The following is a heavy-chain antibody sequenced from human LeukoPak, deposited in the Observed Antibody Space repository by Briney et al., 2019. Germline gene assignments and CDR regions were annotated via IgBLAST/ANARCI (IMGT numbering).Heavy chain of an antibody. CDR3: ARFHSSRLLNYFDY. J-gene: IGHJ4*02. Sequence: PGGSLRLSCAASGFTFSSYSMNWVRQAPGKGLEWVSYISSSSSTIYYADSVKGRFTISRDNAKNSLYLQMNSLRAEDTAVYYCARFHSSRLLNYFDYWGQGTLVTVSS. CDR2: ISSSSSTI. D-gene: IGHD6-13*01. CDR1: GFTFSSYS. V-gene: IGHV3-48*01.